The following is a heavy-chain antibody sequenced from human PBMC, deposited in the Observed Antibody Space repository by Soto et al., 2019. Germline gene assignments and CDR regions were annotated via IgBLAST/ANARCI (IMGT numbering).Heavy chain of an antibody. CDR2: IYSSGDT. D-gene: IGHD2-8*01. J-gene: IGHJ5*02. V-gene: IGHV3-66*01. CDR1: GFSVSDNY. CDR3: ARDPGYGRGVSFDP. Sequence: EVQLVESGGGLVQPGGSLRLSCAASGFSVSDNYMSWVRQAPGKGLEWISVIYSSGDTYYADSVKGRLTISRDNSRNKMYLQINDPRVEDTSIYYCARDPGYGRGVSFDPWCQGIAVTVSS.